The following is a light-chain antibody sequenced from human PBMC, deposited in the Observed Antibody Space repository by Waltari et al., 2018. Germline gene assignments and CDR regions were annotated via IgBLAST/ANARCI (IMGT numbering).Light chain of an antibody. V-gene: IGLV2-23*02. J-gene: IGLJ2*01. Sequence: QSTLTQPASVSGSLGQSITLSCIRTSGDVGSYNLVSWYQQHPGKAPKFMIYGVNKRPSGVSNRFSGSKSGNTASLTISGLQGEDEANYFCSSYAAYNTVVFGGGTKVTVL. CDR2: GVN. CDR3: SSYAAYNTVV. CDR1: SGDVGSYNL.